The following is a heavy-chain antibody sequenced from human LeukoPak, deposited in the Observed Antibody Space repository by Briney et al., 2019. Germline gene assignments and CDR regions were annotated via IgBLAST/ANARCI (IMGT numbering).Heavy chain of an antibody. CDR1: EYTFTTYD. CDR2: MNPNSGNT. Sequence: ASVKVSCKASEYTFTTYDINWVRQASGRGLEWMGWMNPNSGNTQYAQKFQGRVTMTRNTSISTAYVELSSLTSEDTAVYYCARVRDCSSTTCFRSRGNWFDPWGQGTLVIVSS. V-gene: IGHV1-8*01. CDR3: ARVRDCSSTTCFRSRGNWFDP. J-gene: IGHJ5*02. D-gene: IGHD2-2*01.